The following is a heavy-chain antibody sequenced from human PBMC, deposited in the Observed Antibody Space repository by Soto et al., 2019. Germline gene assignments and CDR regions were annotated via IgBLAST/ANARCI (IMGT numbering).Heavy chain of an antibody. CDR2: INPNSGDT. CDR3: VRLVGSL. CDR1: GYTFTGYR. V-gene: IGHV1-2*02. Sequence: QVQLVQSGAEVKKPGASVKVSCRASGYTFTGYRIHWVRQAPGQGLEWMGWINPNSGDTKQIEKFQGRVTMTRDTSISTAYMELSSLNSDDTAVYYCVRLVGSLWCQGTLVTVSS. D-gene: IGHD1-26*01. J-gene: IGHJ4*02.